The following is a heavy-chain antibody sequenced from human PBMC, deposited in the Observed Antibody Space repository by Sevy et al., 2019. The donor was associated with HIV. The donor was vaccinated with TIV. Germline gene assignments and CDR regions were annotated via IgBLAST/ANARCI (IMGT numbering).Heavy chain of an antibody. CDR3: ATINTVGSLAY. Sequence: GGSLRLSCAASGFNFRNVWMSWVRQAPGKGLEWIGLIKSNTDGGTTEYGAPVKGGITISRDDSKNTLFLQVNSLKAEDTALYYCATINTVGSLAYWGRGTLDTVSS. V-gene: IGHV3-15*01. CDR2: IKSNTDGGTT. CDR1: GFNFRNVW. J-gene: IGHJ4*02. D-gene: IGHD2-15*01.